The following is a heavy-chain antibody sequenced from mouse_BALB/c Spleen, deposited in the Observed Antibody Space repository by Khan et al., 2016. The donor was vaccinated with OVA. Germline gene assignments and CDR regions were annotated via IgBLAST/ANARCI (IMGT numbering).Heavy chain of an antibody. D-gene: IGHD2-4*01. CDR3: ARNYDYDEGLAY. CDR1: GFSLTYYG. CDR2: IWRGVST. J-gene: IGHJ3*01. Sequence: QSGPRLVQPSQSLSITCAVSGFSLTYYGVHWVRPSPGKGLEWLGEIWRGVSTDYNPAFISRLNISKNNSKRQAFFKMNSLQDNDTAIYYGARNYDYDEGLAYWGQGTLVTVSA. V-gene: IGHV2-2*02.